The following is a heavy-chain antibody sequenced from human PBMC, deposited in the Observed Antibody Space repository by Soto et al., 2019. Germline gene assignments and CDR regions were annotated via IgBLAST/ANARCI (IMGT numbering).Heavy chain of an antibody. CDR2: INPSGGST. Sequence: ASVKVSCRASGYTFTIYYMHWVRQAPGQGLEWMGIINPSGGSTSYAQKFQGRVTMTRDTSTSTVYMELSSLRSEDTAVYYCARDRRKSGIVGASRYWGQGTLVTVSS. J-gene: IGHJ4*02. V-gene: IGHV1-46*01. D-gene: IGHD1-26*01. CDR1: GYTFTIYY. CDR3: ARDRRKSGIVGASRY.